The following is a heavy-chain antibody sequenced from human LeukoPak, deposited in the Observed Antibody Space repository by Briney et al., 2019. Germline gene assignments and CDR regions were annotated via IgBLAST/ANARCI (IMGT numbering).Heavy chain of an antibody. Sequence: SETLSLTCTVSGASIRNYYWSWIRQSPGKGLEWIGYIYYSGSTNYNPSLESRVAMSVDTSKNQFSLKLGSVTAADTAVYYCERRNKGPADVWGQGTTVTVSS. CDR2: IYYSGST. V-gene: IGHV4-59*01. CDR3: ERRNKGPADV. CDR1: GASIRNYY. J-gene: IGHJ6*02. D-gene: IGHD1-14*01.